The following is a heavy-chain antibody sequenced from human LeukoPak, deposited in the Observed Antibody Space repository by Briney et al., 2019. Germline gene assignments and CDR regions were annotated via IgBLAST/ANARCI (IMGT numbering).Heavy chain of an antibody. V-gene: IGHV3-23*01. J-gene: IGHJ4*02. CDR1: GFTFSSYT. D-gene: IGHD1-26*01. Sequence: LSGGSLRLSCAASGFTFSSYTMTWVRQAPGKGLEWVSAISGSGGSTYYADSVKGQFTISRDNSKNTLYLQMNSLRAEDTAVYYCVKETGRWELEWGQGTPVTVSS. CDR2: ISGSGGST. CDR3: VKETGRWELE.